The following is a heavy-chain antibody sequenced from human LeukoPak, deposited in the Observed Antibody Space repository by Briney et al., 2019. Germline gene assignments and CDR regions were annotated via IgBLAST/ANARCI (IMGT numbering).Heavy chain of an antibody. J-gene: IGHJ5*02. D-gene: IGHD6-13*01. CDR1: GFTFSNAW. Sequence: PGGSLRLSCAASGFTFSNAWMSWVRQAPGKGLEWVGRIKSKTDGGTTDYAAPVKGRFTISRDDSKNTLYLQMNSLKTEDTAVYYCTTSDSWYSSTWLYWFDPWGQGTLVTVSS. V-gene: IGHV3-15*01. CDR2: IKSKTDGGTT. CDR3: TTSDSWYSSTWLYWFDP.